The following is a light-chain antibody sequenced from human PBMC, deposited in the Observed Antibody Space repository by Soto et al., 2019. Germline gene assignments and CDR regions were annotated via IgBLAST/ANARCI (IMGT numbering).Light chain of an antibody. Sequence: QSALTQPASVSGSPGQSIAISCTGTSSDVGGYDSVSWYQQHPGKAPQLMIFDVSNRPSGVSSRFSGSKSGNTASLSISGLQTEDDAKYYCSSYTSSSSRVFGGGTQLTVL. CDR2: DVS. CDR3: SSYTSSSSRV. V-gene: IGLV2-14*03. J-gene: IGLJ7*01. CDR1: SSDVGGYDS.